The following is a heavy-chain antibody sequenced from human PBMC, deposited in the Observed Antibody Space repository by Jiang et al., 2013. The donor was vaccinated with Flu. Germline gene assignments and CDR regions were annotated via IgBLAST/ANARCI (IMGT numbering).Heavy chain of an antibody. J-gene: IGHJ4*02. V-gene: IGHV4-39*01. Sequence: LLKPSETLSLTCTVSGGSISSSSYYWGWIRQPPGKGLEWIGNIYYSGSTYYNPSLKSRVTISVDTSKNQFSLKLSSVTAADTAVYYCARRYGSSWYGYSFDYWGQGTLVTVSS. D-gene: IGHD6-13*01. CDR3: ARRYGSSWYGYSFDY. CDR1: GGSISSSSYY. CDR2: IYYSGST.